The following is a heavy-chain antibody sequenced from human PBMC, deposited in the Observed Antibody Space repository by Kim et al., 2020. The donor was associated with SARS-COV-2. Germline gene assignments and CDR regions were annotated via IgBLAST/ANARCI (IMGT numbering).Heavy chain of an antibody. CDR2: INNSGRA. CDR3: ARHDRNWYFDL. CDR1: GVSISSSTDY. Sequence: SETLSLTCTVSGVSISSSTDYWAWIRQPPGKGLECIGNINNSGRAYYNPSLNSRVTISVDTSKNQWSLKRSSVTAADTTVYYCARHDRNWYFDLWGRGT. J-gene: IGHJ2*01. V-gene: IGHV4-39*01.